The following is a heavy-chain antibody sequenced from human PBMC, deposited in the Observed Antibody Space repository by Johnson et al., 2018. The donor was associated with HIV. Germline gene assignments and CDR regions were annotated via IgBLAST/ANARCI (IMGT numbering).Heavy chain of an antibody. D-gene: IGHD4-23*01. CDR1: EFTVSGGY. J-gene: IGHJ3*01. CDR2: IYSGGST. Sequence: VQLVESGGGLIQPGGSLRLSCAASEFTVSGGYMNWVRQAPGKGLEWVSVIYSGGSTYYADSVKGRFTISRDNSKNTLYLQMNRLRAEDTALYYCARDLRNGGGSNGLDVWGQGTMFTVSS. V-gene: IGHV3-53*01. CDR3: ARDLRNGGGSNGLDV.